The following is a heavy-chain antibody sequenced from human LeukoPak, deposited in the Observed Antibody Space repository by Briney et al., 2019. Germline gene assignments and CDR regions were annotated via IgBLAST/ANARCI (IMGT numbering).Heavy chain of an antibody. J-gene: IGHJ4*02. CDR2: ICGSGGCT. D-gene: IGHD4-17*01. CDR1: GFTFNTYA. CDR3: VRGTTTNYFDY. Sequence: GGSLRLSCEASGFTFNTYAIYWVRQAPGKGLEWVSGICGSGGCTYYADSVRGRFTVSRDNAKNSLYLQMDSLRDEDTAAYYCVRGTTTNYFDYWGQETLVTVSS. V-gene: IGHV3-23*01.